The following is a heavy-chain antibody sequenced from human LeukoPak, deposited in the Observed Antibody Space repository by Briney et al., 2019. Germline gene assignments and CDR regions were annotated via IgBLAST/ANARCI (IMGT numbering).Heavy chain of an antibody. CDR3: ARPMYCDFWSGYPLYLGY. D-gene: IGHD3-3*01. CDR1: GFTFSSYS. CDR2: ISSSSSTI. J-gene: IGHJ4*02. Sequence: GGSLRLSCAASGFTFSSYSMNWVRQAPGKGLEWVSYISSSSSTIYYADSVKGRFTISRDNAKNSLYLQMNSLRAEDTAVYYCARPMYCDFWSGYPLYLGYWGQGTLVTVSS. V-gene: IGHV3-48*01.